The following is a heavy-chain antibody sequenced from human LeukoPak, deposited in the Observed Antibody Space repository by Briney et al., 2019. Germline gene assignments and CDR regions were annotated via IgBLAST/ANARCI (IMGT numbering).Heavy chain of an antibody. J-gene: IGHJ4*02. V-gene: IGHV3-53*05. CDR3: AKDRGSSGSYYTFDY. CDR1: GFTVSSNY. CDR2: IYSGGKT. Sequence: GGSLRLSCAASGFTVSSNYMSWVRQAPGKGLEWVSLIYSGGKTYHADSVKGRFTISRDNSKNTLYLQMNSLRAEDTAVYYCAKDRGSSGSYYTFDYWGQGTLVTVSS. D-gene: IGHD3-10*01.